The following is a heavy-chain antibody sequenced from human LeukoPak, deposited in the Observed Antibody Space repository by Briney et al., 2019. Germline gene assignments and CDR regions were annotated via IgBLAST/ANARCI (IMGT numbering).Heavy chain of an antibody. D-gene: IGHD3-10*01. CDR2: VYPGSASDT. CDR1: GYTFSNYW. CDR3: ARNHYYGAGTYFDL. V-gene: IGHV5-51*01. J-gene: IGHJ3*01. Sequence: GESLKISCKGSGYTFSNYWIAWVRQMPGKGLEWVAFVYPGSASDTRYSPSFQGQVTISADKSISTAYLEWSSLRASDTATYYCARNHYYGAGTYFDLWGQGTMVTVSS.